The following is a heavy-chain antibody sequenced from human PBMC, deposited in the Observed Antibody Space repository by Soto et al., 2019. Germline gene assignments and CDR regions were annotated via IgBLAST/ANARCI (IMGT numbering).Heavy chain of an antibody. J-gene: IGHJ4*02. V-gene: IGHV4-59*01. CDR1: GVSIISYY. Sequence: SETLSLTCTVSGVSIISYYWSWIRQPPGKGLEWIGYIYYSGSTNYNPSLKSRATISVDTSKNQFSLKLSSVTAADTAVYYCARQSSDYDSSGYYFDYWGQGTLVTVSS. D-gene: IGHD3-22*01. CDR2: IYYSGST. CDR3: ARQSSDYDSSGYYFDY.